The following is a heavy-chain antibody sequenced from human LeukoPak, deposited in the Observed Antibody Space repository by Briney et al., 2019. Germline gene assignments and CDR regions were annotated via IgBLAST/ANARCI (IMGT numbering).Heavy chain of an antibody. D-gene: IGHD4-17*01. J-gene: IGHJ4*02. CDR2: INHSGST. Sequence: SETLSLTCAVYGGSFSGYYWSWIRQPPGKGLEWIGEINHSGSTNYNPSLKSRVPISVDTAKNHFSLKLSSVTAADTAVYYCARGPYGDYPPYYFDYWRQGTLVTVSS. V-gene: IGHV4-34*01. CDR1: GGSFSGYY. CDR3: ARGPYGDYPPYYFDY.